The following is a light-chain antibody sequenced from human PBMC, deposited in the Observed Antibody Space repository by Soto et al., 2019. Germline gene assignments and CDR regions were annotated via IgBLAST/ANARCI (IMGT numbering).Light chain of an antibody. V-gene: IGKV3-15*01. Sequence: EIVMTQSPATLSVSPGERATLSCRASQSVSSNLAWYQQTPGQTPKLLIYVASTRATGIPARFSGSGSGTEFNLSISSLQSEDFAVLYCQLHNVWPLTFGGGTKVEFK. CDR3: QLHNVWPLT. CDR1: QSVSSN. CDR2: VAS. J-gene: IGKJ4*01.